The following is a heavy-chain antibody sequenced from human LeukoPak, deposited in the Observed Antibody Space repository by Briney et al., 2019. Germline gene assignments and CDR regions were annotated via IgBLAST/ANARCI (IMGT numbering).Heavy chain of an antibody. D-gene: IGHD4-17*01. V-gene: IGHV4-4*07. CDR1: GGSISSYY. CDR2: IYTSGST. J-gene: IGHJ5*02. CDR3: TRDTGTTGEVKFDL. Sequence: SETLSLTCTVSGGSISSYYWSWIRQPAGKGLEWIGRIYTSGSTTYNPSLKSRVTMSVDTSKSQFSLNLMSVTAADTAVYYCTRDTGTTGEVKFDLWGQGTLVTVSS.